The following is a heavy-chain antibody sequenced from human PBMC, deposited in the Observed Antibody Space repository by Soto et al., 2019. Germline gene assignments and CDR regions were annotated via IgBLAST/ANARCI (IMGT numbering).Heavy chain of an antibody. V-gene: IGHV3-49*03. CDR3: ASLTSWSQEYYYGMDV. D-gene: IGHD2-2*01. J-gene: IGHJ6*04. CDR2: IRSKGYGGTT. Sequence: HPGGSLRLSCTGSGFTFGDFGMSWFRQAPGKGLEWLSFIRSKGYGGTTESATSVRGRFITSRDDSKSIAYLQMNSLKTEDTAGYYWASLTSWSQEYYYGMDVWGKGTTGTVAS. CDR1: GFTFGDFG.